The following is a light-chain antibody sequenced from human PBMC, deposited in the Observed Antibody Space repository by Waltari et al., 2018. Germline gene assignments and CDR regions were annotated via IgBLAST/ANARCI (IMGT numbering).Light chain of an antibody. CDR3: LSYGGSHTWV. CDR2: DVS. J-gene: IGLJ3*02. CDR1: SSDVGGYNY. Sequence: QSALTQPRSVSGSPGQSVTIPCTGTSSDVGGYNYVSWYQQHPGKAPKLMLNDVSQRPSGVPDRFSGSKSGNTASLTISGLQAEDEAEYYCLSYGGSHTWVFGGGTRLTVL. V-gene: IGLV2-11*01.